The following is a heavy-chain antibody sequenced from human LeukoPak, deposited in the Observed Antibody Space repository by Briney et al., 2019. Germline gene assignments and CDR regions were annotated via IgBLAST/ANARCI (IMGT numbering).Heavy chain of an antibody. CDR1: GGSISGPY. J-gene: IGHJ6*03. V-gene: IGHV4-59*11. Sequence: SETLSLTCTVSGGSISGPYWSWVRQPPGKGLEWIGDVYYSGSTHQNPSLKSRVTMSVDTSKNQFSLKLRSVTAADTAVYYCARVMGDLASLYHMDVWGKGTTVTVSS. CDR3: ARVMGDLASLYHMDV. CDR2: VYYSGST. D-gene: IGHD3-16*01.